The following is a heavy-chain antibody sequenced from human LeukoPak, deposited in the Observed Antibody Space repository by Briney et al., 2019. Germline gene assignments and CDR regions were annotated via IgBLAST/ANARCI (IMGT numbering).Heavy chain of an antibody. J-gene: IGHJ4*02. CDR1: GFRFSGHY. CDR3: ARGDCSATGCYYFEY. V-gene: IGHV3-11*04. D-gene: IGHD2-2*01. CDR2: ISSTITTT. Sequence: PGGSLRLSCAASGFRFSGHYMSWIRQAPGKGLEWVSYISSTITTTYYADSVKGRFTISRDNAKSSLYLQMSSLRAEDTAVYYCARGDCSATGCYYFEYWGQGTLVTVSS.